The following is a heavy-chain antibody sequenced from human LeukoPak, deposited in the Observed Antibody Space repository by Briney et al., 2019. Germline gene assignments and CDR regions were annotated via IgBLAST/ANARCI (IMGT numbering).Heavy chain of an antibody. CDR1: GLTFSSHW. CDR2: ITNDGSST. V-gene: IGHV3-74*01. J-gene: IGHJ4*02. CDR3: AKDLVGACGGDCYSEDY. D-gene: IGHD2-21*02. Sequence: GGSLRLSCAASGLTFSSHWMHWVRQAPGKGLVWVSRITNDGSSTTYADSVKGRFTISRDNAKNTLYLQMNSLRAEDTAVYYCAKDLVGACGGDCYSEDYWGQGTLVTVSS.